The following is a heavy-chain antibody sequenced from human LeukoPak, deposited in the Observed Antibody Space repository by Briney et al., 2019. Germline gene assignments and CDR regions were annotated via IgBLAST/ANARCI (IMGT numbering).Heavy chain of an antibody. Sequence: ASVKVSCKASGYTFINYDINWVRQATGQGLEWMGWIHPYSGNTGYAQMFQGRVTVTRDVSISTVYMELSDLRSDDTAVYYCARVVVGAAGGREFDHWGQGTLVTVSS. CDR1: GYTFINYD. CDR3: ARVVVGAAGGREFDH. J-gene: IGHJ4*02. D-gene: IGHD6-13*01. V-gene: IGHV1-8*02. CDR2: IHPYSGNT.